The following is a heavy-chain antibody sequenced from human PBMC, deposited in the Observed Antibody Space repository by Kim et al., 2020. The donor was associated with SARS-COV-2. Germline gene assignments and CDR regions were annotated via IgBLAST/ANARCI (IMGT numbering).Heavy chain of an antibody. Sequence: GGSLRLSCAASGFTFSSYSMNWVRQAPGKGLEWVSYISSSSSTIYYADSVKGRFTISRDNAKNSLYLQMNSLRDEDTAVYYCARESSGMSEGLPVPPYYYYYGMDVWGQGTTVTVSS. D-gene: IGHD3-10*01. V-gene: IGHV3-48*02. CDR3: ARESSGMSEGLPVPPYYYYYGMDV. CDR1: GFTFSSYS. J-gene: IGHJ6*02. CDR2: ISSSSSTI.